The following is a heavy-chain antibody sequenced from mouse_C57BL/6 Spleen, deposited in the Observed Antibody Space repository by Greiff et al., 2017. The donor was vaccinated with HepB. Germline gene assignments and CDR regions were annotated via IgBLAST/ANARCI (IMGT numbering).Heavy chain of an antibody. J-gene: IGHJ3*01. V-gene: IGHV1-82*01. CDR3: ARGYYGTFAY. CDR1: GYAFSSSW. CDR2: IYPGDGDT. Sequence: QVQLQESGPELVKPGASVKISCKASGYAFSSSWMNWVKQRPGKGLEWIGRIYPGDGDTNYNGKFKGKATLTADKSSSTAYMQLSSLTSEDSAVYFCARGYYGTFAYWGQGTLVTVSA. D-gene: IGHD1-1*01.